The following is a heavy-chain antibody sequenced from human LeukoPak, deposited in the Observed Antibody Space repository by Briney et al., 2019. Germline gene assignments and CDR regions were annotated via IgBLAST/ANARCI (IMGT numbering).Heavy chain of an antibody. CDR2: IKSKTDGGTT. CDR1: GFTFSNAW. J-gene: IGHJ4*02. D-gene: IGHD3-3*01. CDR3: TTYYDFWSGYYSPYYFDY. Sequence: PGGSLRLSCAASGFTFSNAWMSWVRQAPGKGLEWVGRIKSKTDGGTTDYAAPVKGRFTISGDDSKNTLYLQMNSLKTEDTAVYYCTTYYDFWSGYYSPYYFDYWGQGTLVTVSS. V-gene: IGHV3-15*01.